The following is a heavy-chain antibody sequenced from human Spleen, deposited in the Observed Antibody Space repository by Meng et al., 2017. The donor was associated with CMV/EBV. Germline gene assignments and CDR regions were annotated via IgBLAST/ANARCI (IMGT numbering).Heavy chain of an antibody. CDR3: ARGMDGSFDY. CDR1: GGSFSGYY. CDR2: INHSGST. Sequence: ESLKISCAVYGGSFSGYYWSWIRQPPGKGLEWIGEINHSGSTNYNPSLKSRVTISVDTSKNQFSLKLSSVTAADTAVYYCARGMDGSFDYWGQGTLVTVSS. J-gene: IGHJ4*02. V-gene: IGHV4-34*01. D-gene: IGHD5-24*01.